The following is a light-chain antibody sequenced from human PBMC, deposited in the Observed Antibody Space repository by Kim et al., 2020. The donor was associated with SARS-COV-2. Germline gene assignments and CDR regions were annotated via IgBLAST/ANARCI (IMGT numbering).Light chain of an antibody. CDR3: QQYGSSSIT. CDR2: GAS. CDR1: QSVGRNY. J-gene: IGKJ5*01. V-gene: IGKV3-20*01. Sequence: EIVLTQSPGTLSLSPGERATLSCRASQSVGRNYLAWYQQKPGQAPRLLIYGASYRFTGIPDRFSGSGSGTDFTLTISRLEPEDFAVYYCQQYGSSSITFGQGTRLEIK.